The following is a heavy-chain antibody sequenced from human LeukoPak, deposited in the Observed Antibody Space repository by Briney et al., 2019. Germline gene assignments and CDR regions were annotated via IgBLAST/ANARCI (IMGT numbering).Heavy chain of an antibody. CDR2: IYYSGST. Sequence: SETLSLTCTVSDDSISTFYWNWIRQPPGKGLEWIGHIYYSGSTNYNPSLKSRVTISVDTSKNQFSLKLSSVTAADTAVYYCARRQWVPAFDIWGQGTMVTVSS. J-gene: IGHJ3*02. CDR1: DDSISTFY. V-gene: IGHV4-59*08. D-gene: IGHD1-26*01. CDR3: ARRQWVPAFDI.